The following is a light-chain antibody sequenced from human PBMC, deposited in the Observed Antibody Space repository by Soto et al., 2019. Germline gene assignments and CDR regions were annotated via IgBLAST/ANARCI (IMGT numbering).Light chain of an antibody. Sequence: QSALTQPTSASGSPGQSVTISCTGTSSDVGGYNYVSWYQQYPGKAPKLMIYEVSKRPSGVPDRFSGSKSGNTASLTVSGLQVDDEADYYCSSHAGNKNFEVFGGGTKLTVL. CDR3: SSHAGNKNFEV. CDR1: SSDVGGYNY. J-gene: IGLJ2*01. CDR2: EVS. V-gene: IGLV2-8*01.